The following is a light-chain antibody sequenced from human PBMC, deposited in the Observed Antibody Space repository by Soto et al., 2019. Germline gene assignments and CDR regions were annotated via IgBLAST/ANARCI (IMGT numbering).Light chain of an antibody. J-gene: IGKJ1*01. CDR2: SAS. Sequence: DIQMTQSPSTLSASVGDRVTITCRASQTVSNFLNWYQQKPGKAPKLLIYSASTLKSGVPSRFSGSGSGTDFTLTISSLQPDDFATYYCQQGYESPRTFGQGTRVEIK. CDR1: QTVSNF. CDR3: QQGYESPRT. V-gene: IGKV1-39*01.